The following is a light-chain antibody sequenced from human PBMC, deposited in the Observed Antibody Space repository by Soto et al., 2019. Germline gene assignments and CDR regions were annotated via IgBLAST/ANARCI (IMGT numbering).Light chain of an antibody. CDR3: SSYTSSSHYV. Sequence: QSVLTQPASVSGSPGQSITISCTGTSSDVGGYNYVSWYQQHPGKAPKLMIYDVSNRPSGVSNRLSGSKSGNTASLTISGLQAEDEADYYCSSYTSSSHYVFGTGTKVTVL. CDR1: SSDVGGYNY. V-gene: IGLV2-14*01. J-gene: IGLJ1*01. CDR2: DVS.